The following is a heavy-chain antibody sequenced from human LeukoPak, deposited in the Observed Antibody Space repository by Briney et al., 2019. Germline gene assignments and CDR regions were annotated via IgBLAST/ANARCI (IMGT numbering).Heavy chain of an antibody. CDR2: ISGTGGVT. J-gene: IGHJ4*02. Sequence: PGGSLRLSCAASGLTFSSYAIIWVRQAPGKGLDWVSFISGTGGVTSYADSVKGRFTISRDNSKNTLSLQMNSLSAEDTAVYYCARYGSGSYIDNWGQGTLVTVSS. D-gene: IGHD3-10*01. CDR3: ARYGSGSYIDN. CDR1: GLTFSSYA. V-gene: IGHV3-23*01.